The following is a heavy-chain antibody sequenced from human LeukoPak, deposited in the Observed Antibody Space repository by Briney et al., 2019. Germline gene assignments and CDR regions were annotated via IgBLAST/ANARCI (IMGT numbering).Heavy chain of an antibody. V-gene: IGHV4-61*02. CDR1: GGSISSGSYY. CDR2: IYTSGGT. Sequence: PSETLSLTCTVSGGSISSGSYYWRWIRQPAGKGLEWIGRIYTSGGTNYNPSLKSRVTISVDTSKNQFSLKLSSVTAADTAVYYCARGESYSSGWYWDYYYYMDVWGKGTTVTISS. CDR3: ARGESYSSGWYWDYYYYMDV. D-gene: IGHD6-19*01. J-gene: IGHJ6*03.